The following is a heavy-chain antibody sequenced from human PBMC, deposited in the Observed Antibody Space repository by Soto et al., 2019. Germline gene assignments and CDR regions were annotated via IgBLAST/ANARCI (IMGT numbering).Heavy chain of an antibody. CDR3: ARPGLVATPGTYFDY. J-gene: IGHJ4*02. CDR2: IYYSGST. D-gene: IGHD5-12*01. CDR1: GGSISSSTYY. V-gene: IGHV4-39*01. Sequence: PSETLSLTCTVSGGSISSSTYYWGWIRQPPGKGLEWIGSIYYSGSTYYNPSLKSRVTLSVDTSKNQFSLKLSSVTAADTAVYYCARPGLVATPGTYFDYWGQGTLVTVSS.